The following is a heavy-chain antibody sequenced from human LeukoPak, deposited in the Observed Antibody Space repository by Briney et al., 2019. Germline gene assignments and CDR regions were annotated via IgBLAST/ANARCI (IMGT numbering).Heavy chain of an antibody. D-gene: IGHD1-1*01. CDR1: GGSISSGSYY. Sequence: SQTLSLTCTVSGGSISSGSYYWSWIRQPAGKGLEWIGRIYTSGSTNYNPSLKSRVTISVDTSKNQFSLKLSSVTAADTAVYYCARVDWNDPLGAFDIWGQGTMVTVSS. J-gene: IGHJ3*02. CDR3: ARVDWNDPLGAFDI. CDR2: IYTSGST. V-gene: IGHV4-61*02.